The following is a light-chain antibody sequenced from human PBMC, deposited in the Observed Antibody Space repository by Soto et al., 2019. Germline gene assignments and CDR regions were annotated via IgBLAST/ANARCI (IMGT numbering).Light chain of an antibody. CDR3: QSYDSSLSGWV. Sequence: QAVVTQPPSVSGAAGQRVTISCTGSSSNIGAGYDVHWYQQLPGTAPKLLIYGNSNRPSGVPDRFSGSKSGTSASLAITGLQAEDEADYYCQSYDSSLSGWVFGGGTKLTLL. J-gene: IGLJ3*02. V-gene: IGLV1-40*01. CDR1: SSNIGAGYD. CDR2: GNS.